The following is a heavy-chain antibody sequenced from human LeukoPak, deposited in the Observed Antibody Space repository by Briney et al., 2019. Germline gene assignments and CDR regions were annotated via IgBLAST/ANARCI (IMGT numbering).Heavy chain of an antibody. CDR3: ARDPTPRYCSGGSCYTHYGMDV. V-gene: IGHV3-21*01. J-gene: IGHJ6*02. CDR2: ISSSSSYI. CDR1: GFTFSSYT. D-gene: IGHD2-15*01. Sequence: GGSLRLSCAASGFTFSSYTMNWVRQAPGKGLKWVSSISSSSSYIYYADSVKGRLTISRDNAKNSLYLQMNSLRAEDTAVYYCARDPTPRYCSGGSCYTHYGMDVWGQGTTVTVSS.